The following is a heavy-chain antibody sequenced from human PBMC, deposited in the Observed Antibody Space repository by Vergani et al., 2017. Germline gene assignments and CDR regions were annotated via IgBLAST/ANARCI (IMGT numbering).Heavy chain of an antibody. CDR2: IIPILGIA. D-gene: IGHD3-22*01. CDR1: GGTFSSYT. CDR3: AREDYYDSSGYPSPYGMDV. V-gene: IGHV1-69*08. J-gene: IGHJ6*02. Sequence: QVQLVQSGAEVKKPGSSVKVSCTASGGTFSSYTISWVRQAPGQGLEWMGRIIPILGIANYAQKFQGRVTITADKSTSTAYMELSSLRSEDTAVYYCAREDYYDSSGYPSPYGMDVWGQGTTVTVSS.